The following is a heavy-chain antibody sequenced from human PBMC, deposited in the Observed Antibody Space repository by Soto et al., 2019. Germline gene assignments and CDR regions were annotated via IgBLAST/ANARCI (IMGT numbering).Heavy chain of an antibody. J-gene: IGHJ4*02. Sequence: ESGGGVVPPGRSLRLSCAASGFSFSSHAMHWVRQAPGKGLEWVAVISYDGRNKYYADSVKGRFTISRDNSKNTLYLQMNSLRAEDTAVYYCANRQEAGWGQGTLVTVSS. V-gene: IGHV3-30*04. CDR1: GFSFSSHA. CDR2: ISYDGRNK. D-gene: IGHD6-13*01. CDR3: ANRQEAG.